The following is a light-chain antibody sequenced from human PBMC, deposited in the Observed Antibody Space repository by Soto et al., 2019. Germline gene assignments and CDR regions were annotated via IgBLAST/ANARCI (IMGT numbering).Light chain of an antibody. CDR2: DTA. CDR3: QQYSQWPT. J-gene: IGKJ5*01. V-gene: IGKV3-15*01. CDR1: ESVSGN. Sequence: EIVMTQSPVTLSVSPGERATLSCRASESVSGNLAWYQQKPGQAPRLLIYDTASRATDIPARFSGSGSGTEFTLTISSLQSEDFAVYYCQQYSQWPTFGQGTRLEIK.